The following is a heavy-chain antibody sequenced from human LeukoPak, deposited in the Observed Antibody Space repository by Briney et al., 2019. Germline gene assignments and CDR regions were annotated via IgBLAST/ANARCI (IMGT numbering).Heavy chain of an antibody. Sequence: SETLSLTCTVSGGSISSYYWSWIRQPPGKGLEWIGYIYYSGSTNYNPSLKSRVTISVDTSKNQFSLKLSSVTAADTAVYYCARSRYYYDSSGYYYFDYWGQGTLVTVSS. J-gene: IGHJ4*02. V-gene: IGHV4-59*01. D-gene: IGHD3-22*01. CDR3: ARSRYYYDSSGYYYFDY. CDR1: GGSISSYY. CDR2: IYYSGST.